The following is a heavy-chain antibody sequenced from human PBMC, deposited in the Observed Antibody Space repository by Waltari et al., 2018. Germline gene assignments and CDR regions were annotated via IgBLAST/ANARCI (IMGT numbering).Heavy chain of an antibody. J-gene: IGHJ4*02. CDR2: INHSGST. V-gene: IGHV4-34*01. Sequence: QVQLQQWGAGLLKPSETLSLTCAVYGGSFSGYYWSWIRQPPGKGLEWIGEINHSGSTNYNPSLKSRGTISVDTSKNQFSLKLSSVTAADTAVYYCARGLYGDYGYWGQGTLVTVSS. CDR1: GGSFSGYY. D-gene: IGHD4-17*01. CDR3: ARGLYGDYGY.